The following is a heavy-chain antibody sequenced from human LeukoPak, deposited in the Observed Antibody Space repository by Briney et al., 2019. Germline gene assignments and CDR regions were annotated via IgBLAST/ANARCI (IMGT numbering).Heavy chain of an antibody. Sequence: ASETLSLTCTVSGGSISSGDYYWSWIRQPPGKGLEWIGEINHSGSTNYNPSLKSRVTISVDTSKNQFSLKLSSVTAADTAVYYCARGGPRYCSGGSCYFGYWGQGTLVTVSS. D-gene: IGHD2-15*01. J-gene: IGHJ4*02. CDR1: GGSISSGDYY. CDR3: ARGGPRYCSGGSCYFGY. CDR2: INHSGST. V-gene: IGHV4-39*07.